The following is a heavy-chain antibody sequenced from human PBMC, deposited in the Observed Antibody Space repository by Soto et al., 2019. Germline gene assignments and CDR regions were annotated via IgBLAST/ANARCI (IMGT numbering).Heavy chain of an antibody. J-gene: IGHJ4*02. Sequence: KTSETLSLTCSVSGGSISGTYWSWIRQSPGKGLEWLGYVYYTGSTNYSPSLRSRVSISVDTSKNEFSLRLSSVTAADTAVYFCARSVAVPGAHIDYWGQGTQVTVSS. D-gene: IGHD6-19*01. CDR1: GGSISGTY. CDR3: ARSVAVPGAHIDY. V-gene: IGHV4-59*01. CDR2: VYYTGST.